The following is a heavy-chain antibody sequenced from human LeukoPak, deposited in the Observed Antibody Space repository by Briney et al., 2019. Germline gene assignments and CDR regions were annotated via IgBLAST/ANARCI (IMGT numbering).Heavy chain of an antibody. V-gene: IGHV1-2*02. D-gene: IGHD1-26*01. CDR3: ARGPRIVGAPTIYFDY. J-gene: IGHJ4*02. CDR1: GYAFTGYY. Sequence: ASVKVSCKASGYAFTGYYMHWVRQAPGQGLEWMGWINPNSGGTNYAQKFQGRVTMTRDTSISTAYMELSRLRSDDTAVYYCARGPRIVGAPTIYFDYWGQGTLVTVSS. CDR2: INPNSGGT.